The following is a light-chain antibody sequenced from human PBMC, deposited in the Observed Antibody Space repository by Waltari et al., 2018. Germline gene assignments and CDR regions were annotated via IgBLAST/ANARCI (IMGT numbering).Light chain of an antibody. CDR1: ESVRTY. CDR2: AAS. V-gene: IGKV1-39*01. J-gene: IGKJ1*01. Sequence: DVQLTQSPSSLSASVGDKVTITCRASESVRTYMNWYQQKLGEAPRLLSYAASSLQSGVPSRFSGSGSETAFSLIIRNLQPEDFATYYCQQSFASPRTFGQGTKVEVK. CDR3: QQSFASPRT.